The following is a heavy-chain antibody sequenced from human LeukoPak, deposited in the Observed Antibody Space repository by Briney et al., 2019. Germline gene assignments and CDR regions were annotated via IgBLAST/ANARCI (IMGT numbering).Heavy chain of an antibody. J-gene: IGHJ3*02. CDR1: GFTFSSYA. V-gene: IGHV3-23*01. Sequence: GGSLRLSCAASGFTFSSYAMSWVRQAPGKGLEWVSAISGSGGSTYYADSVKGRFTISRDNSKNTLYLQMNSLRAEDTAVYYCAKGFTYYYDSGDAFDIWGQGTMVTVSS. CDR3: AKGFTYYYDSGDAFDI. CDR2: ISGSGGST. D-gene: IGHD3-22*01.